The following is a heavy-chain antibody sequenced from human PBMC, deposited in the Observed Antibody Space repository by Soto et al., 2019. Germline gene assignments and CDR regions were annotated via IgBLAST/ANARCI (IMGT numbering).Heavy chain of an antibody. CDR1: GFTFSDYY. D-gene: IGHD3-10*01. CDR3: ASSVDRGWLQLTADD. Sequence: QVQLVESGGGLVKPGGSLRLSCAASGFTFSDYYMSWIRQAPGKGLEWVSYIDSGSSYTNYADSVKGRFTICRDNAKNSLYLQMNSLRAEDTALYYCASSVDRGWLQLTADDWGQGTLVTVSS. CDR2: IDSGSSYT. V-gene: IGHV3-11*06. J-gene: IGHJ4*02.